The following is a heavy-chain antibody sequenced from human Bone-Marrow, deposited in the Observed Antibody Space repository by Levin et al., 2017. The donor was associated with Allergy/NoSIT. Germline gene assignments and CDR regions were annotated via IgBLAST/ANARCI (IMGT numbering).Heavy chain of an antibody. Sequence: GASVKVSCAASGFTFNNYAMHWVRQAPGKGLEWVAVIWYDGSNKYYADSVKGRFTISRDNSKNTQYLQMNSLRAEDTAVYYCARGGLSGTPPGVDYWGQGTLVTVSS. CDR1: GFTFNNYA. V-gene: IGHV3-33*01. CDR3: ARGGLSGTPPGVDY. D-gene: IGHD1-7*01. J-gene: IGHJ4*02. CDR2: IWYDGSNK.